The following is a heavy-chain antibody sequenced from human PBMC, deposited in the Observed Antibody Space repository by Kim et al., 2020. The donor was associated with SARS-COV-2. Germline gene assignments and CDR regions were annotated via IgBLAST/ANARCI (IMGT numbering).Heavy chain of an antibody. D-gene: IGHD6-19*01. J-gene: IGHJ3*02. CDR1: GFTFDDYA. Sequence: GGSLRLSCAASGFTFDDYAMHWVRQAPGKGLEWVSGISWNSGSIGYADSVKGRFTISRDNAKNSLYLQMNSLRAEDTALYYCAKLAVARDDAFAIWGQGTMVTVSS. V-gene: IGHV3-9*01. CDR2: ISWNSGSI. CDR3: AKLAVARDDAFAI.